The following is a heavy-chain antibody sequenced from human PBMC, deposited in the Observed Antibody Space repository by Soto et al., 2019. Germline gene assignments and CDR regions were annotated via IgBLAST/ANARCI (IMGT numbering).Heavy chain of an antibody. D-gene: IGHD3-10*01. J-gene: IGHJ4*02. CDR1: GFTFSSYG. CDR3: ARELQVYYGSGSSNLPGY. V-gene: IGHV3-33*01. CDR2: IWYDGSNK. Sequence: GGSLRLSCAASGFTFSSYGMHWVRQAPGKGLEWVAVIWYDGSNKYYADSVKGRFTISRDNSKNTLYLQMNSLRAEDTAVYYCARELQVYYGSGSSNLPGYWGQGTLVTVSS.